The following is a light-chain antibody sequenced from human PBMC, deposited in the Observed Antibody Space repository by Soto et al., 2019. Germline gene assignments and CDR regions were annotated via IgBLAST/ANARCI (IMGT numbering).Light chain of an antibody. J-gene: IGKJ4*01. CDR1: QSINSW. CDR2: KAS. CDR3: LQYNHYPLT. V-gene: IGKV1-5*03. Sequence: IQMTQSPSTLSASVGDRVTLTCRASQSINSWLAWYQQRPGKGPKLLIHKASILEGGVPSRFSGSASGTEFTLTISSLQPDDIATYYCLQYNHYPLTFGGGTKVDIK.